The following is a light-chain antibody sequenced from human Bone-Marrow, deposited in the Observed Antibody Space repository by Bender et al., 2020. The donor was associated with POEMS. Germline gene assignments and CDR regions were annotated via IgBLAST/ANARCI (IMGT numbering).Light chain of an antibody. Sequence: SYVLTQPPSVSVAPGQTARISCGGNSIGSKSVHWYQQKPGQAPVVVIYKDTERPSGIPERFSGSSSGTTVSLTISGVQAEDEADYYCQSIDSSGTWVFGGGTKLTVI. J-gene: IGLJ3*02. CDR1: IGSKS. V-gene: IGLV3-25*03. CDR2: KDT. CDR3: QSIDSSGTWV.